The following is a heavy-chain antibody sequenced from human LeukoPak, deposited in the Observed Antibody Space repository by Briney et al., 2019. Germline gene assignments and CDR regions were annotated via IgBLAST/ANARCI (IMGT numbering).Heavy chain of an antibody. V-gene: IGHV1-2*02. D-gene: IGHD5-12*01. CDR2: INPNSGGT. J-gene: IGHJ4*02. CDR1: GYTFTDYY. Sequence: GASVKVSCKASGYTFTDYYMHWVRQAPGQGLEWMGWINPNSGGTNYAQKFQGRVTMTRDTSISTAYMELSRLTSDDTAVYYCAKNPYEYYFDYWGQGTLVTVSS. CDR3: AKNPYEYYFDY.